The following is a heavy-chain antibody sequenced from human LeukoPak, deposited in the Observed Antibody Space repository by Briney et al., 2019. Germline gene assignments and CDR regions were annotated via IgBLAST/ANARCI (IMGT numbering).Heavy chain of an antibody. D-gene: IGHD3-10*01. J-gene: IGHJ4*02. CDR2: IYCSGIT. Sequence: PSETLSLTCTVSGGSISIGGYDWSWIRQHPGKDLEWIGYIYCSGITYYNPSLKSRVIISVDTSKNQFSLYLSSVTAADTAVYYCARVTSGEFADYWGQGTLVTVSS. CDR3: ARVTSGEFADY. V-gene: IGHV4-31*03. CDR1: GGSISIGGYD.